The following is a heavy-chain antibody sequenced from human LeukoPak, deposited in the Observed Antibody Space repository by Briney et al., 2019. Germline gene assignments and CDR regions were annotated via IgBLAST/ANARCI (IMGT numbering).Heavy chain of an antibody. CDR3: AARDCSTTSCYGGLFDY. Sequence: GGSLRLSCAASGFTVSSNYMSWVRQAPGKGLEWVSVIYSGGSTYYADSVKGRFTISRDSSKNTVYLQMNSLRAEDTAVYYGAARDCSTTSCYGGLFDYWGQGTLVTVSS. J-gene: IGHJ4*02. D-gene: IGHD2-2*01. CDR2: IYSGGST. V-gene: IGHV3-66*01. CDR1: GFTVSSNY.